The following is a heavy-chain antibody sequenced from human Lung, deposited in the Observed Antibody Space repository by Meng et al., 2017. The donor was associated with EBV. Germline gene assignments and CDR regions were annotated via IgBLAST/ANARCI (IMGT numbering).Heavy chain of an antibody. D-gene: IGHD2-15*01. CDR2: FVNYVDT. J-gene: IGHJ4*02. V-gene: IGHV1-18*01. CDR1: GYTFGCYG. Sequence: QCHVLRSGPEVKKPGDTVRVSFKASGYTFGCYGICWVRQAPAQGLEWMGWFVNYVDTYPAPKFQGRVTMTTDTHTNTAFMELRSLTSDDTAVYYCASGTPGRSYCDYWGQGTLVTVSS. CDR3: ASGTPGRSYCDY.